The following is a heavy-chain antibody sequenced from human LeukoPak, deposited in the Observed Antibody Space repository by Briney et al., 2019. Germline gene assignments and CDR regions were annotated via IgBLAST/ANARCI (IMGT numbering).Heavy chain of an antibody. D-gene: IGHD3-22*01. CDR1: GYTFTGYY. CDR3: ARDYYDSSGYYKAFDI. V-gene: IGHV1-2*02. J-gene: IGHJ3*02. CDR2: INPNSGGT. Sequence: ASVKVSCKASGYTFTGYYIHWVRQASGQGLEWMGWINPNSGGTNYAQNFQGRVTMTRDTSISTAYMELSRLRSDDTAVYYCARDYYDSSGYYKAFDIWGQGTMVTVSS.